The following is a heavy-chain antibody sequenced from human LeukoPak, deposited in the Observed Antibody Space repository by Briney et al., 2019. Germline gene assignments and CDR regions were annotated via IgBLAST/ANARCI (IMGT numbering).Heavy chain of an antibody. CDR1: GYTFTGYY. CDR3: ASAAAAGSDYGMDG. Sequence: ASVKVSCKASGYTFTGYYMHWVRQPPAQGLEGMGWINPNSGGTNYAQKFQGRVTMTRDTSISTAYMELRSLRSDDTAVYYCASAAAAGSDYGMDGWGQGTTVTVSS. CDR2: INPNSGGT. J-gene: IGHJ6*02. V-gene: IGHV1-2*02. D-gene: IGHD6-13*01.